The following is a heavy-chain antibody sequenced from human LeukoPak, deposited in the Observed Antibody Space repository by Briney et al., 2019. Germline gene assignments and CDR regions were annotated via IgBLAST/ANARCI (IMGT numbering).Heavy chain of an antibody. J-gene: IGHJ4*02. Sequence: ASVKVSCKASGYTFTSYGISWVRQAPGQGLEWMGWISAYNGNTNYAQKLQGRVTMTTDTSTSTAYMELRSLRSDDTAVYYCARFPDEATETYTPNLDYWGQGTLVTISS. CDR2: ISAYNGNT. CDR3: ARFPDEATETYTPNLDY. D-gene: IGHD4-17*01. CDR1: GYTFTSYG. V-gene: IGHV1-18*01.